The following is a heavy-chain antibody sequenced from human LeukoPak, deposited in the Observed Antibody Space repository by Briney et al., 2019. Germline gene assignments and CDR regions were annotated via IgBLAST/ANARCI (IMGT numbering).Heavy chain of an antibody. CDR2: INSDGSST. D-gene: IGHD3-22*01. J-gene: IGHJ3*02. Sequence: GGSLRLSCAASGFTFSSYWMHWVRQAPGKGLVWVSRINSDGSSTSYADSVKGRFTISRDNAKNTLYLQMNSLRAEDTAVYYCAKLRYYYDSSGSLDAFDIWGQRTMVTVSS. CDR3: AKLRYYYDSSGSLDAFDI. V-gene: IGHV3-74*01. CDR1: GFTFSSYW.